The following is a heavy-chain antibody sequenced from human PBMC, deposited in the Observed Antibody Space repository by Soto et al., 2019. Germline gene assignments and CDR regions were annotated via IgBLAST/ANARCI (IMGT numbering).Heavy chain of an antibody. CDR1: GGSISSYY. CDR3: GRRGFGPLHGLVDV. D-gene: IGHD3-10*01. Sequence: QVQLQESGPGLVKPSETMSLSCTVSGGSISSYYWSWFRQSPGKRMEWIGYVHHSWGSSYNPSLQSRSAISLDPSRSQSPLKVPPVTATAPAVYYGGRRGFGPLHGLVDVWGQGPTVTVSS. V-gene: IGHV4-59*08. CDR2: VHHSWGS. J-gene: IGHJ6*02.